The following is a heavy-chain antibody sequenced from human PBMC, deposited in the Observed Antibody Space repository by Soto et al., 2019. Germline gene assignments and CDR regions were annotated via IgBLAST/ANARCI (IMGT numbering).Heavy chain of an antibody. CDR2: ISGSGGST. CDR3: AKEMDLWFFRYSRPHPPPELDY. Sequence: GGSLRLSCAASGFTFSSYAMSWVRQAPGKGLEWVSAISGSGGSTYYADSVKGRFTISRDNSKNTLYLQMNSLRAEDTAVYYCAKEMDLWFFRYSRPHPPPELDYWGQGTLVTVSS. V-gene: IGHV3-23*01. CDR1: GFTFSSYA. D-gene: IGHD2-2*02. J-gene: IGHJ4*02.